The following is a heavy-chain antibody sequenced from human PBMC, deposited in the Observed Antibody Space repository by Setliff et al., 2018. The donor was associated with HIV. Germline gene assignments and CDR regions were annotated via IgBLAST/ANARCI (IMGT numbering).Heavy chain of an antibody. J-gene: IGHJ4*02. CDR2: IYNAGRI. Sequence: SETLSLTCSFSGGSISSHYWSWIRQTPGKGLEWIGTIYNAGRISYSPSLRSRVTFSVDTSQNQFSLRLTSVTAADTAVYYCARGRRLMAPHYFDNWGQGTLVTVSS. CDR1: GGSISSHY. D-gene: IGHD5-12*01. CDR3: ARGRRLMAPHYFDN. V-gene: IGHV4-59*11.